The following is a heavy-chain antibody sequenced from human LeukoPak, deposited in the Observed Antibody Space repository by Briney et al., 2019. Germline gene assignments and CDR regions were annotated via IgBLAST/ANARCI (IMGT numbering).Heavy chain of an antibody. Sequence: PGGSLRLSCAASGFTFSDDWMNWVRQAPGKGPEWVGHIKARSAGGTIEYAAPVGGRFTISRDDSRSILYLQMNNLKSEDTALYYSTRGHYGPWGLGTLVTVSS. CDR2: IKARSAGGTI. V-gene: IGHV3-15*01. CDR1: GFTFSDDW. CDR3: TRGHYGP. D-gene: IGHD3-10*01. J-gene: IGHJ5*02.